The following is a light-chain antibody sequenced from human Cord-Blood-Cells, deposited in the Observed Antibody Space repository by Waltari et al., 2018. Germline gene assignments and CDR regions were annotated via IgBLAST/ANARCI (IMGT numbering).Light chain of an antibody. CDR2: EVS. J-gene: IGLJ1*01. V-gene: IGLV2-8*01. CDR3: SSYAGSNNV. CDR1: SSHVGGYNY. Sequence: QSALTQPPSASGPPGQSVTISCTGTSSHVGGYNYVSWYQQHPGKAPKLMIYEVSKRPSGVPDRFSGSKSGNTASLTVSGLQAEDEADYYCSSYAGSNNVFGTGTKVTVL.